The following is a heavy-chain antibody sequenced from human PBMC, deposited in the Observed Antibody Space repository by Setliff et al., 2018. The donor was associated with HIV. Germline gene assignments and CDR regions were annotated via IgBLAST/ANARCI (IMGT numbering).Heavy chain of an antibody. J-gene: IGHJ4*02. CDR2: IIPIFGTP. CDR3: AIDSVSGYYYADY. Sequence: SVKVSCKTSGGTSSIYAISWVRQAPGQGLEWMGGIIPIFGTPNYAQKFQGRVTITADESTSTAYIELSSLRSEDTVVYYCAIDSVSGYYYADYWGQGTLFTVSS. D-gene: IGHD3-3*01. CDR1: GGTSSIYA. V-gene: IGHV1-69*13.